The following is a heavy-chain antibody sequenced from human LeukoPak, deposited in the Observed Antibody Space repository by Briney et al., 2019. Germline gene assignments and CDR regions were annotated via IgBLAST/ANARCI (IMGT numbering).Heavy chain of an antibody. J-gene: IGHJ4*02. V-gene: IGHV3-23*01. CDR1: EFDFSTHA. D-gene: IGHD4-17*01. Sequence: GGSLRLSCAASEFDFSTHAMTWVRQAPGKGLEWVSAIRISGTKTYYADSVKGRFTISRGNSKNTLYLQVYSLRAEDTAVYYCANEIRPNDYWGQGTLVTVSS. CDR2: IRISGTKT. CDR3: ANEIRPNDY.